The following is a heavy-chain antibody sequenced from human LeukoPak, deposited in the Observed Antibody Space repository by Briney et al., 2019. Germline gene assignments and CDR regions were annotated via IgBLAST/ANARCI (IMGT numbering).Heavy chain of an antibody. J-gene: IGHJ4*02. D-gene: IGHD2-15*01. Sequence: GRSLRLSCAASGFTFSSYAMHWVRQAPGKGLEWVAVISYDGSNKYYADSVKGRFTISRDNSKNTLYLQMNSLRAEDTAVYYCASWGSSGWDYWGQGTLVTVSS. CDR1: GFTFSSYA. V-gene: IGHV3-30-3*01. CDR3: ASWGSSGWDY. CDR2: ISYDGSNK.